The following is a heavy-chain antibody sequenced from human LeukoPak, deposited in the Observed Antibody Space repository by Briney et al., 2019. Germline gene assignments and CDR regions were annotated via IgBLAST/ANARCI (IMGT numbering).Heavy chain of an antibody. Sequence: GGSLRLSCAASGFIFSNYAIHWVRQAPGKGLEWVAAVSYDGNLQHYADAVKGRFSVSRDNSKNTVFLQIYSLRTDDSAVYWCVKVYPTVTTSSVLGSWGQGTLVTVSS. J-gene: IGHJ4*02. CDR2: VSYDGNLQ. CDR1: GFIFSNYA. V-gene: IGHV3-30*18. D-gene: IGHD4-17*01. CDR3: VKVYPTVTTSSVLGS.